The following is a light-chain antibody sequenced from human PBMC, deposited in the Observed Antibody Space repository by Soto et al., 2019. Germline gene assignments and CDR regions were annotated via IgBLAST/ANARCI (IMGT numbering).Light chain of an antibody. V-gene: IGLV2-14*01. CDR1: SSDVGGYNY. CDR3: TSYTSRNTYF. J-gene: IGLJ1*01. CDR2: EVN. Sequence: QSALTQPASVSASPGQSITISCTGTSSDVGGYNYVSWYQQHPGKAPKLIIYEVNNRPSGVPNRFSGSKSGNTAYLTISGLQPEDEADYYCTSYTSRNTYFFGSGTKVTVL.